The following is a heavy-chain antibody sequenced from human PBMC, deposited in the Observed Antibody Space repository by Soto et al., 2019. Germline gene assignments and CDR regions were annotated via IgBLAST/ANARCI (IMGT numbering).Heavy chain of an antibody. D-gene: IGHD6-19*01. Sequence: QVQLVESGGGVVQPGRSLRLSCAASGFTFSSYAMHWVRQAPGKGLEWVAVISYDGSNKYYADSVKGRFTISRDNSKNTLYLQMNRLRAEDTAVYYCARAESGWWKAAFDIWGQGTMVTVSS. CDR1: GFTFSSYA. CDR3: ARAESGWWKAAFDI. CDR2: ISYDGSNK. V-gene: IGHV3-30-3*01. J-gene: IGHJ3*02.